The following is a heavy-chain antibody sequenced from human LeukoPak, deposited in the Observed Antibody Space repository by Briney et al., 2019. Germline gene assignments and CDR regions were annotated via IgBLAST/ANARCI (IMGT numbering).Heavy chain of an antibody. D-gene: IGHD6-6*01. V-gene: IGHV1-8*01. Sequence: ASVNVSCKASGYTFTSYDINWVRQATGQGLEWMGWMNPNSGNTGYAQKFQGRVTMTRNTSISTAYMELSSLRSEDTAVYYCARGYGASSSTLFDYWGQGTLVTVSS. CDR2: MNPNSGNT. J-gene: IGHJ4*02. CDR3: ARGYGASSSTLFDY. CDR1: GYTFTSYD.